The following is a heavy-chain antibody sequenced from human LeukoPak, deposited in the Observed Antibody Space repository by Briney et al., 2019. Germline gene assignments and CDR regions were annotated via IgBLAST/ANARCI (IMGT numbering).Heavy chain of an antibody. J-gene: IGHJ3*02. V-gene: IGHV1-18*04. CDR3: ARDGRSGSYGAFDI. D-gene: IGHD1-26*01. CDR1: RYTFAAYY. Sequence: GASVKVSCKASRYTFAAYYMHWVRQAPGQGLEWMGWISAYNGNTKYAQKLQGRVIMTTDTSTSTAYMELRSLRSDDTAVYYCARDGRSGSYGAFDIWGQGTMVTVSS. CDR2: ISAYNGNT.